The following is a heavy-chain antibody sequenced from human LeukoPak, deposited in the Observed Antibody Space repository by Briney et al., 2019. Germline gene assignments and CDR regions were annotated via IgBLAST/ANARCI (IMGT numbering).Heavy chain of an antibody. CDR3: ARAGSYDSSGYFRNPNFDY. D-gene: IGHD3-22*01. CDR2: ISGSGGST. V-gene: IGHV3-23*01. J-gene: IGHJ4*02. CDR1: GFTFSSYA. Sequence: GGSLRLSCAASGFTFSSYAMSWVRQAPGKGLEWVSAISGSGGSTYYADSVKGRFTISRDNSKNTLYLQMNSLRAEDTAVYYCARAGSYDSSGYFRNPNFDYWGQGTLVTVSS.